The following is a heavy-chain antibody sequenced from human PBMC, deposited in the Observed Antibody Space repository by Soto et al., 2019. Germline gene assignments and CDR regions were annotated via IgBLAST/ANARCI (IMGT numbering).Heavy chain of an antibody. V-gene: IGHV1-69*01. CDR1: GCTLNNYV. Sequence: QVRLVQSGAEVKKPGSSVKVSCKASGCTLNNYVLNWVRQAPGQGLEWMGASIPVSGPADCAQRFQGRVTITADLSTATVYMELSSLTSDDTAVYYCAGGTWEPHWGQGTLVTVSS. D-gene: IGHD1-26*01. CDR2: SIPVSGPA. CDR3: AGGTWEPH. J-gene: IGHJ4*02.